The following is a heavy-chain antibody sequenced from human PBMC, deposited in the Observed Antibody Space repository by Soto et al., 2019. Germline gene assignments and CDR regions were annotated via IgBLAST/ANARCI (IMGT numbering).Heavy chain of an antibody. CDR2: IYYSGST. CDR1: GGSISSGGYY. Sequence: SETLSLTCTVSGGSISSGGYYWSWIRQHPGNGLEWIGYIYYSGSTYYNPSLKSRVTISVDTSKNQFSLKLSSVTAADTAVYYCARSEVTMVRGVSGLLDYWGQGTLVTVSS. V-gene: IGHV4-31*03. CDR3: ARSEVTMVRGVSGLLDY. J-gene: IGHJ4*02. D-gene: IGHD3-10*01.